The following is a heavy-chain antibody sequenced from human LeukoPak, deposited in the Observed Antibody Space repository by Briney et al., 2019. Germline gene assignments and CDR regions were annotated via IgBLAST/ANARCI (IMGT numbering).Heavy chain of an antibody. J-gene: IGHJ4*02. CDR3: ARSPAATYYYDSSGQPQYYFDY. V-gene: IGHV4-39*07. CDR2: IYYSGST. CDR1: GGSISSYY. D-gene: IGHD3-22*01. Sequence: SETLSLTCTVSGGSISSYYWGWIRQPPGKGLEWIGSIYYSGSTYYNPSLKSRVTISVDTSKNQFSLKLSSVTAADTAVYYCARSPAATYYYDSSGQPQYYFDYWGQGTLVTVSS.